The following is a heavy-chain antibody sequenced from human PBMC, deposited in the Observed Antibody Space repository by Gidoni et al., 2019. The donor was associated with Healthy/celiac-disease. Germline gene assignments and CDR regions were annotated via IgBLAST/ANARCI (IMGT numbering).Heavy chain of an antibody. D-gene: IGHD2-21*02. Sequence: QVQLVQSGAEVKKPGASVKVSCKASGYTFTGYYMHWVRQAPGQGLEWMGWINPNSGGTNYAQKFQGWVTMTRDTSISTAYMELSRLRSDDTAVYYCARALGAYCGGDCYPEPADYWGQGTLVTVSS. V-gene: IGHV1-2*04. CDR2: INPNSGGT. J-gene: IGHJ4*02. CDR1: GYTFTGYY. CDR3: ARALGAYCGGDCYPEPADY.